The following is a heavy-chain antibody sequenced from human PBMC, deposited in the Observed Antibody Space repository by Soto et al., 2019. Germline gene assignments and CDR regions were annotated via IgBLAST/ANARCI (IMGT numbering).Heavy chain of an antibody. V-gene: IGHV1-58*02. D-gene: IGHD3-10*01. CDR2: IVVGSGNT. CDR1: GFTFNSSA. Sequence: SVKVSCKASGFTFNSSAMQWVRQARGQRLEWIGWIVVGSGNTNYAQKFQERVTITRDMSTSTAYMELSSLRSEDTAVYYCAAAQCGSGSKTPYYYMDVWGKGTMVTVSS. CDR3: AAAQCGSGSKTPYYYMDV. J-gene: IGHJ6*03.